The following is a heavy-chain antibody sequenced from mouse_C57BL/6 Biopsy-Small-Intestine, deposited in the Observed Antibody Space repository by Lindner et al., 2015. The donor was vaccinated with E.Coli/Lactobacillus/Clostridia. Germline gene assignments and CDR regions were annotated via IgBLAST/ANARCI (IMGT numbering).Heavy chain of an antibody. CDR3: ARRGYYYDSSYYALDY. Sequence: VQLQESGPGLMKPGASVRLSCKATGYTFTGHWIEWVRQRPGHGLEWIGEILPGSGSSDYNEKFEGTATFTADTSSNIVYMQLSSLTTEDSAIYHCARRGYYYDSSYYALDYWGQGTSVTVSS. J-gene: IGHJ4*01. CDR1: GYTFTGHW. D-gene: IGHD1-1*01. CDR2: ILPGSGSS. V-gene: IGHV1-9*01.